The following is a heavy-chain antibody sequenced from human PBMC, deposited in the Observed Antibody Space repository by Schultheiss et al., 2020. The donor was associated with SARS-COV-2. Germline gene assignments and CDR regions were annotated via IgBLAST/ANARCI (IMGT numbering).Heavy chain of an antibody. J-gene: IGHJ2*01. CDR3: ARDRYDFWSGYVSYWYFDL. Sequence: SVKVSCKASGGTFSSYAISWVRQAPGQGLEWMGGIIPIFGTANYAQKFQGRVTITADESTSTAYMELSSLRSEDTAVYYCARDRYDFWSGYVSYWYFDLCCRGAPVNVSS. D-gene: IGHD3-3*01. CDR1: GGTFSSYA. CDR2: IIPIFGTA. V-gene: IGHV1-69*13.